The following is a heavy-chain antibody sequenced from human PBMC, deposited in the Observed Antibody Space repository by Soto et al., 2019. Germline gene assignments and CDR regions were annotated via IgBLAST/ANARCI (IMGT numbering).Heavy chain of an antibody. J-gene: IGHJ1*01. Sequence: QLQLQESGPRLVKPSETLSLTCGVSGDSIRGSTSYWGWIRQPPGQGLQWIGSTYHSGSTYYNSSLKRRVTLSVDTAKTQLSRKLRSVTAADTAVYFCVKPYTSGWHYVHPWGRGTLVTVSS. D-gene: IGHD6-19*01. CDR2: TYHSGST. CDR3: VKPYTSGWHYVHP. V-gene: IGHV4-39*01. CDR1: GDSIRGSTSY.